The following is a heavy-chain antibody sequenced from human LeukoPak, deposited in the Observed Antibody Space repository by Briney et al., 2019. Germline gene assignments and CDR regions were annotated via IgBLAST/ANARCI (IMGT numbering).Heavy chain of an antibody. D-gene: IGHD3-3*01. CDR2: IYYSGST. CDR3: ARGQDFWSGYYTVWFDP. CDR1: GGSISSYY. Sequence: SETLSLTCTVSGGSISSYYWSWIRQPPGKGLEWIGYIYYSGSTNYNPSLKSRVTISVDTSKNQFSLKLSSVTAADTAVYYRARGQDFWSGYYTVWFDPWGQGTLVTVSS. J-gene: IGHJ5*02. V-gene: IGHV4-59*01.